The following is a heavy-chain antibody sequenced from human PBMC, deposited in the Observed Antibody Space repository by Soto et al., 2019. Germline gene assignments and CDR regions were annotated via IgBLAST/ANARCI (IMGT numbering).Heavy chain of an antibody. CDR3: ASWVVGATTGAFDI. V-gene: IGHV1-69*13. Sequence: GASVKVSCKASGYTFTGYYMHWVRQAPGQGLEWMGGIIPIFGTANYAQKFQGRVTITADESTSTAYMELSSLRSEDTAVYYCASWVVGATTGAFDIWGQGTMVTVSS. J-gene: IGHJ3*02. CDR1: GYTFTGYY. CDR2: IIPIFGTA. D-gene: IGHD1-26*01.